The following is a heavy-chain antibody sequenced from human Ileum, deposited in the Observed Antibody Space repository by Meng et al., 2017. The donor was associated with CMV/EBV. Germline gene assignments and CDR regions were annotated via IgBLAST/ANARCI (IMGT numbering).Heavy chain of an antibody. CDR1: GFVFSDYA. CDR2: ARNKANSYTT. J-gene: IGHJ4*02. Sequence: GESLKISCRASGFVFSDYAMNWVRQAPGKGLEWVGRARNKANSYTTEYAASVKGRFTISRDDSKNPLYLQMNSLKTEDTAVYYCARGYPDGVYFDYWGQGTLVTVSS. D-gene: IGHD1-1*01. CDR3: ARGYPDGVYFDY. V-gene: IGHV3-72*01.